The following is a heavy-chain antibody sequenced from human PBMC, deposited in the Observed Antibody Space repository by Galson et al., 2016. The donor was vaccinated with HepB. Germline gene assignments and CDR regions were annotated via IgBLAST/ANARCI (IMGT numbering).Heavy chain of an antibody. V-gene: IGHV4-34*01. D-gene: IGHD2-2*01. CDR3: VRLSCSSASCHFYSANWLPGFYFDV. J-gene: IGHJ4*02. CDR2: INHRGST. CDR1: GGSFSGHY. Sequence: SETLSLTCVVHGGSFSGHYWSWVRQPPGTGLEWIGEINHRGSTNLNPSLKSRVTISVDTSKSQFSLKLTSVTAADTAVYYCVRLSCSSASCHFYSANWLPGFYFDVWGRGTLVTVSS.